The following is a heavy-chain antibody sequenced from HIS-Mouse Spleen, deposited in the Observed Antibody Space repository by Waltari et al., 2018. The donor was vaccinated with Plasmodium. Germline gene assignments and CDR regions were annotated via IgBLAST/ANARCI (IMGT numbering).Heavy chain of an antibody. V-gene: IGHV4-30-2*01. J-gene: IGHJ4*02. D-gene: IGHD3-10*01. CDR2: IYHSGST. Sequence: QLQLQESGSGLVKPSQTLSLPCAVSGGSISRGGYSWSLLRQPPGKGLEWIGYIYHSGSTYYNPSLKSRVTISVDRSKNQFSLKLSSVTAADTAVYYCARGYGSGSYYNWGQGTLVTVSS. CDR3: ARGYGSGSYYN. CDR1: GGSISRGGYS.